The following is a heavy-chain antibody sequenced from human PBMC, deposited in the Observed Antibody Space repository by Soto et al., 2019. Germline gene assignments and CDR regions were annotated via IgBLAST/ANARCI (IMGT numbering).Heavy chain of an antibody. Sequence: QVQLQESGPGLVKPSQTLSLSCTVSGGSISSGGYYWSWIRQHPGKGLEWIGYIYYSGSTYYNPSLKSRVTISVDTSKNQFTLKLSSVTAADTAVYYCAREAITMVRYGMDVWGQGTTVTVSS. D-gene: IGHD3-10*01. CDR2: IYYSGST. CDR1: GGSISSGGYY. V-gene: IGHV4-31*03. J-gene: IGHJ6*02. CDR3: AREAITMVRYGMDV.